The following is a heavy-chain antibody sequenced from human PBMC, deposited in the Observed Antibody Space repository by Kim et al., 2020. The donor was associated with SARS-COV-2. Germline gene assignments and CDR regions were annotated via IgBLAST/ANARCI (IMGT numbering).Heavy chain of an antibody. Sequence: SVKVSCKASGGTFSSYAISWVRQAPGQGLEWMGRIIPILGIANYAQKFQGRVTITADKSTSTAYMELSSLRSEDTAVYYCASSGGSSSSGYWGQGTLVTVSS. V-gene: IGHV1-69*04. D-gene: IGHD6-6*01. CDR2: IIPILGIA. CDR3: ASSGGSSSSGY. J-gene: IGHJ4*02. CDR1: GGTFSSYA.